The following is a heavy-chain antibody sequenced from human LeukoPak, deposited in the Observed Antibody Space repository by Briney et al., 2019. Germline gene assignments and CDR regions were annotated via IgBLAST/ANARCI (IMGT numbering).Heavy chain of an antibody. CDR1: GYTFTSYA. CDR3: ARGSYDILTGYSLTKEMGAFDI. V-gene: IGHV7-4-1*02. CDR2: INTNTGNP. J-gene: IGHJ3*02. Sequence: ASVKVSCKASGYTFTSYAMNWVRQAPGQGLEWMGWINTNTGNPTYAQGFTGRFVFSLDTSVSTAYLQISSLKAEDTAVYYCARGSYDILTGYSLTKEMGAFDIWGQGTMVTVSS. D-gene: IGHD3-9*01.